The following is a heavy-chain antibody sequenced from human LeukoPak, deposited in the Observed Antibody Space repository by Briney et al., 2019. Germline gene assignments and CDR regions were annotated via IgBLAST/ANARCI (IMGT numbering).Heavy chain of an antibody. CDR1: GGTFSSYA. Sequence: SVKVSCKASGGTFSSYAISWVRQAPGQGLEWMGKIIPILGIANYAQKFQGRVTITRDTSASTAYMELSSLRSEDTAVYYCARVSGYSGYDESYFDYWGQGTLVTVSS. D-gene: IGHD5-12*01. CDR2: IIPILGIA. V-gene: IGHV1-69*04. CDR3: ARVSGYSGYDESYFDY. J-gene: IGHJ4*02.